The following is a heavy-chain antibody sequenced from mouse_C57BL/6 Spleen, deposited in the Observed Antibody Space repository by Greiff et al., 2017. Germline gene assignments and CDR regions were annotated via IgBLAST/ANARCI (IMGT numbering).Heavy chain of an antibody. J-gene: IGHJ4*01. CDR2: IYPGSGNT. V-gene: IGHV1-66*01. CDR1: GYSFTSYY. Sequence: QVQLQHSGPELVKPGASVKISCKASGYSFTSYYIHWVKQRPGQGLEWIGWIYPGSGNTKYNEKFKGKATLTADTSSSTAYMQLSSLTSEDSAVYYCARRDDYGAMDYWGQGTSVTVSS. CDR3: ARRDDYGAMDY. D-gene: IGHD2-4*01.